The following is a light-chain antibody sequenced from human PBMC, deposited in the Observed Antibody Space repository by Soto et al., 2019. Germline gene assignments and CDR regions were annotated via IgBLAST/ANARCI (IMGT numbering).Light chain of an antibody. CDR3: QQSNNWPDT. Sequence: EIVMTQSPATLSVSPGERATLSCSASQSGSSNCAWYQQKPGQAPRLLIYGASTRATGIPARFSGSGSGTEFTLTISSLQSEDFAVYYCQQSNNWPDTVGGGTKVDIK. CDR2: GAS. CDR1: QSGSSN. V-gene: IGKV3-15*01. J-gene: IGKJ4*01.